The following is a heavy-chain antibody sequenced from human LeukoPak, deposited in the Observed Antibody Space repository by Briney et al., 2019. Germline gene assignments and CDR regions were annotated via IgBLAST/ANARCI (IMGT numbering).Heavy chain of an antibody. Sequence: VASVKVSCKASGYTFTGYYMHWVRQAPGQGLEWMGWINPNSGGTNYAQKLQGRVTMTRDTSISTAYMELSRLRSDDTAVYYCARDTGSYYYMDVWGKGTTVTISS. CDR2: INPNSGGT. J-gene: IGHJ6*03. CDR1: GYTFTGYY. V-gene: IGHV1-2*02. CDR3: ARDTGSYYYMDV. D-gene: IGHD3-10*01.